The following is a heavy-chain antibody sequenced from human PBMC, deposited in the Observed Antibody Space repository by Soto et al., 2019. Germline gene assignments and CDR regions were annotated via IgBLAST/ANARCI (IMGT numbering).Heavy chain of an antibody. D-gene: IGHD6-19*01. Sequence: PSESLSLTCSVCGGSISVSYWSWIRQSPGKGLEWLGYVYYTGSTNYSPSLRSRVSISVDTSKNEFSLRLSSVTAADTAVYFCARSVAVPGAHIDYWGQGTQVTVSS. CDR1: GGSISVSY. V-gene: IGHV4-59*01. CDR3: ARSVAVPGAHIDY. J-gene: IGHJ4*02. CDR2: VYYTGST.